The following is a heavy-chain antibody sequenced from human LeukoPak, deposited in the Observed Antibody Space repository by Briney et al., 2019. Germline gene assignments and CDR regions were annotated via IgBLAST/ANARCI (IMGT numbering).Heavy chain of an antibody. V-gene: IGHV1-69*06. D-gene: IGHD6-13*01. CDR2: IIPIFGTA. CDR3: ARGRPTTSIAAAGVNWFDP. Sequence: SVKVSCKASGGTFSSYAISWVRQAPGQGREWMGVIIPIFGTANYAQKFQGRVTITADKSTSTAYMELSSLRSEDTAVYYCARGRPTTSIAAAGVNWFDPWGQGTLVTVSS. CDR1: GGTFSSYA. J-gene: IGHJ5*02.